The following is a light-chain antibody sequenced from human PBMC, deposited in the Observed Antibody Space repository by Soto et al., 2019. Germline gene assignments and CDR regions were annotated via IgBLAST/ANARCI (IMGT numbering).Light chain of an antibody. Sequence: EIVLTQSPATLSLSPGERATLSCRASQSVSSYLAWYQQKPGQAPRLLMYGISRRATGIPDGFSGSGSGTDFTLTISRLEPEDFAVYYCQQYGSSPITFGQGTRLEIK. J-gene: IGKJ5*01. V-gene: IGKV3-20*01. CDR2: GIS. CDR1: QSVSSY. CDR3: QQYGSSPIT.